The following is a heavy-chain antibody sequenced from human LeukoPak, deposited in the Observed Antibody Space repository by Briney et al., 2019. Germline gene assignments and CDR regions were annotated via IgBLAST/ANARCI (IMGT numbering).Heavy chain of an antibody. V-gene: IGHV3-23*01. CDR3: AKHLGVRYFDWLPGKD. CDR2: ISGSGVST. CDR1: GFTFSSYA. J-gene: IGHJ4*02. Sequence: GGSLRLSCAASGFTFSSYAMSWVRQAPGKGLKWVSAISGSGVSTYYADSVKGRFTISRDNSKNTLYLQMNSLRADDTAVYYCAKHLGVRYFDWLPGKDWGQGTLVTVSS. D-gene: IGHD3-9*01.